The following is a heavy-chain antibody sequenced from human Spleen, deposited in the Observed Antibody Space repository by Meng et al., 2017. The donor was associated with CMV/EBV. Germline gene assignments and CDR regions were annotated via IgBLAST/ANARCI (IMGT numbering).Heavy chain of an antibody. J-gene: IGHJ5*02. CDR1: GFAFRSYR. CDR3: GFGDLGTIWFGP. Sequence: SCAASGFAFRSYRMHWVRQDPGRGLVWVSRVDSDGSDITYADSVKGRFTISRDNAKNTLYLQMKSLRAEDTAVYYCGFGDLGTIWFGPWGQGTLVTVSS. V-gene: IGHV3-74*03. D-gene: IGHD3-16*01. CDR2: VDSDGSDI.